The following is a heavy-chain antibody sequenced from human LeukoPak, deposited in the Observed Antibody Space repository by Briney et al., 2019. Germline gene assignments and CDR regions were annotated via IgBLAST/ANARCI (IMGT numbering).Heavy chain of an antibody. V-gene: IGHV3-48*03. Sequence: SGGSLRLSCAPSGFTFSSYEMNWVRQAPEKGLEWISAISGSSSNVYYAASVRGRFTISRDNAESSLYLKLNTMRAEDTAVYYCARGFRDTAMFLDYWGQGTPVTVSS. CDR2: ISGSSSNV. J-gene: IGHJ4*02. D-gene: IGHD5-18*01. CDR3: ARGFRDTAMFLDY. CDR1: GFTFSSYE.